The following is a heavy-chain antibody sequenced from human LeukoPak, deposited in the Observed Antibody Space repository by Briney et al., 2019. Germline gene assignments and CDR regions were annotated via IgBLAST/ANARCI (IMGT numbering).Heavy chain of an antibody. CDR2: MNPNSGNT. CDR1: GYTFTSYD. V-gene: IGHV1-8*01. CDR3: ARVHYYDSSGYYYPHFDY. J-gene: IGHJ4*02. D-gene: IGHD3-22*01. Sequence: GASVKVSCKASGYTFTSYDINWVRQATGQGLEWMGWMNPNSGNTGYAQKFQGRVTMTRNTFISTAYMELSSLRSEDTAVYYCARVHYYDSSGYYYPHFDYWGQGTLVTVSS.